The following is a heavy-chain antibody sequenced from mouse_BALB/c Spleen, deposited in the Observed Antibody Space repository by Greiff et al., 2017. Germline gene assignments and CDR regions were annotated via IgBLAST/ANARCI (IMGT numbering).Heavy chain of an antibody. CDR2: ISNGGGST. CDR1: GFTFSSYT. V-gene: IGHV5-12-2*01. CDR3: ASHYGNYNWYFDV. D-gene: IGHD2-1*01. J-gene: IGHJ1*01. Sequence: EVQGVESGGGLVQPGGSLKLSCAASGFTFSSYTMSWVRQTPEKRLEWVAYISNGGGSTYYPDTVKGRFTISRDNAKNTLYLQMSSLKSEDTAMYYCASHYGNYNWYFDVWGAGTTVTVSS.